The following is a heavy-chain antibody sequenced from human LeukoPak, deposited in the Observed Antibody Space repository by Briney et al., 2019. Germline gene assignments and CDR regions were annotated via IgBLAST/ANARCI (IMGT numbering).Heavy chain of an antibody. CDR2: IYYSGST. J-gene: IGHJ4*02. D-gene: IGHD5-18*01. V-gene: IGHV4-59*01. Sequence: PSETLSLTCSVSGDSISNYYWNWIWQPPGKGLEWIGYIYYSGSTYYNPSLKSRVAISVDTSRNQFSLKLTSVTAADTAVYYCARVRWIHLWSHFDYWGQGALVTVSS. CDR1: GDSISNYY. CDR3: ARVRWIHLWSHFDY.